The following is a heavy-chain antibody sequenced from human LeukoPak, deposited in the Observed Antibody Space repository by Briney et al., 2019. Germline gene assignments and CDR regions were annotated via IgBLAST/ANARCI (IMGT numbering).Heavy chain of an antibody. CDR1: GGSISSSNW. D-gene: IGHD3-22*01. J-gene: IGHJ5*01. V-gene: IGHV4-4*02. Sequence: RPSETLSLTCAVSGGSISSSNWWSWVRQPPGKGLEWIGEIYHSGSTNYNPSLKSRVTISVDKSKNQFSLKLSSVTAADTAVYYCARMPKAYYYDSSGFDCWGQGTLVTVSS. CDR2: IYHSGST. CDR3: ARMPKAYYYDSSGFDC.